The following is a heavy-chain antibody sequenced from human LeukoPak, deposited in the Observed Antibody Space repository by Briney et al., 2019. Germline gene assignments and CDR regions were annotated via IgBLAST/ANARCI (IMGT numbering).Heavy chain of an antibody. Sequence: ASVKVSCKASGYTFTGYYMHWVRQAPGQGLEWMGWINPNSGGTNYAQKFQGRVTMTRDTPISTAYMELSRLRSDDTAVYYCARVPRGDILTGYFDDAFDIWGQGTMVTVSS. CDR3: ARVPRGDILTGYFDDAFDI. CDR2: INPNSGGT. J-gene: IGHJ3*02. D-gene: IGHD3-9*01. CDR1: GYTFTGYY. V-gene: IGHV1-2*02.